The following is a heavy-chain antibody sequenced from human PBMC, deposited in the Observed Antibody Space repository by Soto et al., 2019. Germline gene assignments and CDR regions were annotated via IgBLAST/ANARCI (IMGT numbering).Heavy chain of an antibody. CDR3: ARPGHYYYYYMDV. J-gene: IGHJ6*03. CDR1: GFTFSSYS. CDR2: ISSSSSYI. V-gene: IGHV3-21*01. Sequence: EVQLVESGGGLVKPGGSLRLSCAASGFTFSSYSMNWVRQAPGKGLEWVSYISSSSSYIYYADSVKGRFTISRDNAKNSLYLPMNSLRDEDTAVYYCARPGHYYYYYMDVWGKGTTVTVSS.